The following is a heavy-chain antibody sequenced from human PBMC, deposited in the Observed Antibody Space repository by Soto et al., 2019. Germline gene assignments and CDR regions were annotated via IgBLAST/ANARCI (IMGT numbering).Heavy chain of an antibody. CDR3: ARADTAMVDFDY. CDR1: GYSFTSYL. J-gene: IGHJ4*02. D-gene: IGHD5-18*01. CDR2: IYPGDSDT. Sequence: GESLRISCKGYGYSFTSYLIGWVRQMPGKGLEWMGIIYPGDSDTRYSPSFQGQVTISADKSISTAYLQWSSLKASDTAMYYCARADTAMVDFDYWGQGTLVTVSS. V-gene: IGHV5-51*01.